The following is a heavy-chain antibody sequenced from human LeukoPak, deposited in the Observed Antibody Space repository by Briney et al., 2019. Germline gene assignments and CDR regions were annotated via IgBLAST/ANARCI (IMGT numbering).Heavy chain of an antibody. J-gene: IGHJ6*03. CDR3: ARDPTSIAAQVVYYYYYMDV. V-gene: IGHV3-30*02. CDR2: IRYDGSNK. CDR1: GFTFSSYG. Sequence: GGSLRLSCAASGFTFSSYGMHWVRQAPGKGLEWVAFIRYDGSNKYYADSVKGRFTISRDNSKNTLYLQMNSLRAEDTAVYYCARDPTSIAAQVVYYYYYMDVWGKGTTVTVSS. D-gene: IGHD6-6*01.